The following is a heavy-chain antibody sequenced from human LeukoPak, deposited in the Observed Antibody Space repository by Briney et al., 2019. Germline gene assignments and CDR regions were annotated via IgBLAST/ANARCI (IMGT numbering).Heavy chain of an antibody. CDR3: TALGGDFDY. Sequence: GGSLRLSCAASGFTFSNAWMNWVRQAPGKGLEWVGHIKRKTDGGIIDYAAPVKGRFTISRDDSKNTLYLQMNSLKIEDTAVYYCTALGGDFDYWGQGTLVTVSS. D-gene: IGHD3-3*01. V-gene: IGHV3-15*07. J-gene: IGHJ4*02. CDR1: GFTFSNAW. CDR2: IKRKTDGGII.